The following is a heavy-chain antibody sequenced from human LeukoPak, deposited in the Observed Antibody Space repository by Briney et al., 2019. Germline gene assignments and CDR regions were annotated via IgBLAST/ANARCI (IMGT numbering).Heavy chain of an antibody. Sequence: DSVKVSCKASGYTFTGYYMHWVRQAPGQGLEWMGWINRNSGGTNYAQKFQGRVTMTRDTSISTAYMELSRLRSDDTAVYYCARGAYPGYYDSSGPTTAFDIWGQGTMVTVSS. CDR2: INRNSGGT. CDR1: GYTFTGYY. V-gene: IGHV1-2*02. D-gene: IGHD3-22*01. CDR3: ARGAYPGYYDSSGPTTAFDI. J-gene: IGHJ3*02.